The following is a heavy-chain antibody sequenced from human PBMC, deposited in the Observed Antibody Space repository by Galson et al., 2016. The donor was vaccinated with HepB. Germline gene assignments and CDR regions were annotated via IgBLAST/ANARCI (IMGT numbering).Heavy chain of an antibody. CDR2: IHYDGAT. Sequence: LSLTCTVSGGSISLYDRYWTWIRQPPGAGLEWIGSIHYDGATYYKPSLKSRITISVDTSKNQFPLRLSSVTAADTAVYYCARRGPGYIYDSWGQGSLVTVSS. CDR3: ARRGPGYIYDS. CDR1: GGSISLYDRY. J-gene: IGHJ5*02. D-gene: IGHD5/OR15-5a*01. V-gene: IGHV4-39*01.